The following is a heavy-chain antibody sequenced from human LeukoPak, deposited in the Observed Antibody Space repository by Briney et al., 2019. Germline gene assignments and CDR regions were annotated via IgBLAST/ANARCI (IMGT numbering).Heavy chain of an antibody. V-gene: IGHV3-7*01. CDR2: IKQDGSEK. Sequence: GGSLRLSCAPSAFTFSSYWMSWVRQAPGKGLEWVVIIKQDGSEKYYVDSVKGRFTISRDNARKSLYLQMNSLRAEDTAVYYCARLRPFRYSSSWSFPNYYYYYMDVWGKGTTVTISS. CDR1: AFTFSSYW. J-gene: IGHJ6*03. D-gene: IGHD6-13*01. CDR3: ARLRPFRYSSSWSFPNYYYYYMDV.